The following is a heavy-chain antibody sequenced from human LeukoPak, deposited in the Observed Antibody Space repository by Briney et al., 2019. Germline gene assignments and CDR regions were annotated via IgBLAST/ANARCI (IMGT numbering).Heavy chain of an antibody. CDR2: THYSGST. CDR1: GGSISTYY. J-gene: IGHJ4*02. Sequence: SETLSLTCTVSGGSISTYYWSWIRQPPGKGLEWIGYTHYSGSTNYNPSLKSRVTISVDTSRNQFSLRLSSVTAADTAVYYCARQGYCSGASCSFDYWGQGTLVTVSS. CDR3: ARQGYCSGASCSFDY. V-gene: IGHV4-59*08. D-gene: IGHD2-15*01.